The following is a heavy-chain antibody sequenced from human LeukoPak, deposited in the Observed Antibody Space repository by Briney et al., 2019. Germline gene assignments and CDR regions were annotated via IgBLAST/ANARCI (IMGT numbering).Heavy chain of an antibody. Sequence: PGGSLRLSCAASGFTFSSYSMNWVRQAPGKGLEWVSSISSSSSYIYYADSVKGRFTISRDNAKNSLYLQMNSLRAEDTAVYYCARDSFQRYCSSTSCLSDAFDIWGRGTMVTVSS. CDR3: ARDSFQRYCSSTSCLSDAFDI. J-gene: IGHJ3*02. CDR2: ISSSSSYI. CDR1: GFTFSSYS. D-gene: IGHD2-2*01. V-gene: IGHV3-21*01.